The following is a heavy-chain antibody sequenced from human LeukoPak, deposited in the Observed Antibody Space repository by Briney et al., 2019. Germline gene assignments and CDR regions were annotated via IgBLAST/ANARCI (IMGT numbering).Heavy chain of an antibody. CDR3: ARAERRLFDY. V-gene: IGHV3-30*02. Sequence: PGGSLRLSCAASGFTFSSYGMHWVRQAPGKGLEWVAFIRYDGSNKYYADSVKGRFTISRDNSKNTLYLQMNSLRAEDAAVYYCARAERRLFDYWGQGTLVTVSS. CDR1: GFTFSSYG. CDR2: IRYDGSNK. D-gene: IGHD5-24*01. J-gene: IGHJ4*02.